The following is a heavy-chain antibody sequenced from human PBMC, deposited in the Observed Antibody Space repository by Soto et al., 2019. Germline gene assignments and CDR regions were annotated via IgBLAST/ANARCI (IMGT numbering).Heavy chain of an antibody. CDR1: GGSISSSSYY. J-gene: IGHJ4*02. CDR3: ARRYGRNFDY. CDR2: IYYSGST. D-gene: IGHD1-20*01. V-gene: IGHV4-39*07. Sequence: SETLSLTCTVSGGSISSSSYYWGWIRQPPGKGLEWIGSIYYSGSTYYNPSLKSRVTISVDTSKNQFSLKLSSVTAADTAVYYCARRYGRNFDYWGQGTLVTSPQ.